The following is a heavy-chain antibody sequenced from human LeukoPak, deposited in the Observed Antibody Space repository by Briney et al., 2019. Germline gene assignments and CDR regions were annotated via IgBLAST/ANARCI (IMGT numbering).Heavy chain of an antibody. CDR3: ARAVSSGAFDI. J-gene: IGHJ3*02. V-gene: IGHV4-59*01. CDR2: IYYSGST. Sequence: PSETLSLTCTVSGGSISSYYWSWIRQPPGKGLEWIGYIYYSGSTNYNPSLKSRVTISVDTSKNRFSLKLSSVTAADTAVYYCARAVSSGAFDIWGQGTMVTVSS. D-gene: IGHD3-22*01. CDR1: GGSISSYY.